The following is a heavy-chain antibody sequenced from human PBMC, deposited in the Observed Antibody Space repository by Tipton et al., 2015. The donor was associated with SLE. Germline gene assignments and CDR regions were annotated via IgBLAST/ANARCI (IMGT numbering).Heavy chain of an antibody. J-gene: IGHJ5*02. CDR2: IKQDGSEK. V-gene: IGHV3-7*01. CDR3: ARDASNYTPRFDP. Sequence: SLRLSCAASGFTFSSYWMSWVRQAPGKGLEWVANIKQDGSEKYYVDSVKGRFTISRDNAKNSLYLQMNSLRAEDTAVYYCARDASNYTPRFDPWGQGTLVTVSS. CDR1: GFTFSSYW. D-gene: IGHD1-7*01.